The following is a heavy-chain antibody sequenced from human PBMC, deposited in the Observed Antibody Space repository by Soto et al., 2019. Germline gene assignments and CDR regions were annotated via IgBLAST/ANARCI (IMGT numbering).Heavy chain of an antibody. Sequence: TLPLTCTVSGGSISSNYWTWIRQPPGQGLEWIGYVYNSGSTNYNPSLKSRVAISADTSKSQLSLKVYSMTAADTAVYHWARYRREAVAGYTLDNWGQGILVTVSS. J-gene: IGHJ4*02. CDR2: VYNSGST. V-gene: IGHV4-59*01. CDR3: ARYRREAVAGYTLDN. CDR1: GGSISSNY. D-gene: IGHD6-13*01.